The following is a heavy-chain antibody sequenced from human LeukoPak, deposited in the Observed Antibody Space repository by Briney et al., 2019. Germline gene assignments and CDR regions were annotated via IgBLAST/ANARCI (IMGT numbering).Heavy chain of an antibody. V-gene: IGHV3-21*01. CDR1: GFTFSSYS. CDR3: ARGYSGYDYDY. D-gene: IGHD5-12*01. J-gene: IGHJ4*02. Sequence: GGSLRLSCAASGFTFSSYSMNWVRQAPGKGLEWVSSISSSSSYIYYADSEKGRFTISRDNAKNSLYLQMNSLRAEDTAAYYCARGYSGYDYDYWGQGTLVTVSS. CDR2: ISSSSSYI.